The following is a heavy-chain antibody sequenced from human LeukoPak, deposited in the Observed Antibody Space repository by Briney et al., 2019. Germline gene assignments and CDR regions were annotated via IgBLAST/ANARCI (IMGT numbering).Heavy chain of an antibody. CDR2: IYYSGST. CDR3: ARENHDYGDFSFFDY. V-gene: IGHV4-59*01. Sequence: SETLSLTCTVSGVSISSYYWSWIRQPPGKGLEWIGYIYYSGSTNYNPSLKSRVTISVDTSKNQFSLKLSSVTAADTAVYYCARENHDYGDFSFFDYWGQGTLVTVSS. J-gene: IGHJ4*02. CDR1: GVSISSYY. D-gene: IGHD4-17*01.